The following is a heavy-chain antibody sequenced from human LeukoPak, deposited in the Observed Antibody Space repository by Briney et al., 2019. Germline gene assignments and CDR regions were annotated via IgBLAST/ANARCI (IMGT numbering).Heavy chain of an antibody. V-gene: IGHV4-39*07. D-gene: IGHD4-17*01. CDR3: ARGRDYGDYNDY. CDR1: GGSISSYS. CDR2: IYYSGST. Sequence: SETLSLTCTVSGGSISSYSWSWIRQPPGKGLEWIGSIYYSGSTYYNPSLKSRVTISVDTSKNQFSLKLSSVTAADTAVYYCARGRDYGDYNDYWGQGTLVTVSS. J-gene: IGHJ4*02.